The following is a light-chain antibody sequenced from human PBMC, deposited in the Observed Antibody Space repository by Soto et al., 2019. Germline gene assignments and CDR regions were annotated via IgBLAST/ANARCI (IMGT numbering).Light chain of an antibody. CDR1: QGISNY. CDR3: QKYNGAPFT. CDR2: GAS. V-gene: IGKV1-27*01. J-gene: IGKJ4*01. Sequence: DIQMTQSPSSLSASVGDRVTITCRASQGISNYLAWYQQKPGKVPKVLIYGASILQSGVPSRFSGSGSGTDFTITISSLRPEDVATYYCQKYNGAPFTFGGGTKVEIK.